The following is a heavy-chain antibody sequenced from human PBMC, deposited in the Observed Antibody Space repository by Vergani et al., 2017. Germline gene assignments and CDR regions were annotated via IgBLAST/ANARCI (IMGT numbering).Heavy chain of an antibody. Sequence: EVQLVESGGGLVQPGRSLRLSCTASGFTFGDYAMSWFRQAPGKGLEWVCFIRSKAYGGTTEYAASVKGRFTISRDDSKNTLYLQMNSLKTEDTAVYYCTTPTKWELRYYFDYWGQGTLVTVSS. CDR3: TTPTKWELRYYFDY. D-gene: IGHD3-9*01. V-gene: IGHV3-49*03. J-gene: IGHJ4*02. CDR2: IRSKAYGGTT. CDR1: GFTFGDYA.